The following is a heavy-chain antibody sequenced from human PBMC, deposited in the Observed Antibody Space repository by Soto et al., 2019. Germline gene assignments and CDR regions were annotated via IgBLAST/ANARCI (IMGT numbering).Heavy chain of an antibody. J-gene: IGHJ3*01. D-gene: IGHD2-8*02. Sequence: EVQLVESGGGLVMPGGSLRLSCAASGFTFSTYHMNWVRQAPGKGLEWVSSINPSSSHIYYADSVRGRFTISRDNSKNSMDLQMNSLRTEDAAVYYCARVYCAGGGCYLRREAIDVWGQGTMVTVSS. V-gene: IGHV3-21*01. CDR1: GFTFSTYH. CDR3: ARVYCAGGGCYLRREAIDV. CDR2: INPSSSHI.